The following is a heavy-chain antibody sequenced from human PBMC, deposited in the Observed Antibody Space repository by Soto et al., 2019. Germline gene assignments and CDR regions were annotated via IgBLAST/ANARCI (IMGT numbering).Heavy chain of an antibody. CDR1: GFTFSSYA. CDR3: ARDDYDSSGYSPPGDY. V-gene: IGHV3-30-3*01. CDR2: ISYDGSNK. Sequence: GGSLRLSCAASGFTFSSYAMHWVRQAPGKGLEWVAVISYDGSNKYYADSVKGRFTISRDNSKNTLYLQMNSLRAEDTAVYYCARDDYDSSGYSPPGDYWGQGTLVTVSS. D-gene: IGHD3-22*01. J-gene: IGHJ4*02.